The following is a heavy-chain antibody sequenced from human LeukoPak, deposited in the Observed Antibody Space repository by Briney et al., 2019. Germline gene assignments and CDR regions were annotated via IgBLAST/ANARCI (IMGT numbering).Heavy chain of an antibody. D-gene: IGHD5-18*01. J-gene: IGHJ2*01. Sequence: GESLKISCQGSGYSFTSSWIGWVRQMPGEGLEWMGIIYPGDSDTRYSLSFQGQVTISADKSISTAHLQWSSLKASDTAMYYCAATKRGLWPWYFDVWGRGTLVTVSS. CDR3: AATKRGLWPWYFDV. CDR1: GYSFTSSW. CDR2: IYPGDSDT. V-gene: IGHV5-51*01.